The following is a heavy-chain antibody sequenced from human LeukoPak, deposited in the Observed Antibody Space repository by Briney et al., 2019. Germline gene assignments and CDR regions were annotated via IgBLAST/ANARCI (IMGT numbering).Heavy chain of an antibody. CDR1: GGSISSYY. J-gene: IGHJ3*02. D-gene: IGHD2-15*01. CDR2: IYYSGST. V-gene: IGHV4-59*12. CDR3: ATPDRGYCSGGRCYRTPGAFDI. Sequence: SETLSLTCTVSGGSISSYYWSWIRQPPGKGLEWIGYIYYSGSTNYNPSLKSRVTISVDTSKNQFSLKLRSVTAADTAVYYCATPDRGYCSGGRCYRTPGAFDIWGQGTMVSVSS.